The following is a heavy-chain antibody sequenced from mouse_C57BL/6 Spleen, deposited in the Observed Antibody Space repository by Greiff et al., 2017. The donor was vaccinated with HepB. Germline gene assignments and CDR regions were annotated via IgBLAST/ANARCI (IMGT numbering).Heavy chain of an antibody. CDR3: ARTAYGSSPAWFAY. CDR1: GYTFTSYW. Sequence: VQLQQPGAELVKPGASVKMSCKASGYTFTSYWITWVKQRPGQGLEWIGDIYPGSGSTNYNEKFKSKATLTVDTSSSTAYMQLSSLTSEDSAVYYCARTAYGSSPAWFAYWGQGTLVTVSA. CDR2: IYPGSGST. J-gene: IGHJ3*01. D-gene: IGHD1-1*01. V-gene: IGHV1-55*01.